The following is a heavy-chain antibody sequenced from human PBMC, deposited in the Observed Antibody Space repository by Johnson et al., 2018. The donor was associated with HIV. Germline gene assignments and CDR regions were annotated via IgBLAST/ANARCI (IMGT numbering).Heavy chain of an antibody. CDR3: GRVKSYGNWGSRKGGRESRAAFDI. V-gene: IGHV3-7*01. Sequence: VQLVESGGGLVQPGGSLRLSCAASGFTFSSYWMSWVRQAPGKGLEWVANIKQDGSEKYYVDSVKGRFTISRDNAKNSLYLQMNSLRAEDTAVYYCGRVKSYGNWGSRKGGRESRAAFDIWGQGTMVTVSS. J-gene: IGHJ3*02. CDR2: IKQDGSEK. D-gene: IGHD7-27*01. CDR1: GFTFSSYW.